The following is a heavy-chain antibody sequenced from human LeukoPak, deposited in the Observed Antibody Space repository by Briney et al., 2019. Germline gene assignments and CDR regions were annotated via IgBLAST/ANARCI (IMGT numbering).Heavy chain of an antibody. CDR2: IYPGDSDT. V-gene: IGHV5-51*01. CDR3: ARWLRYDILTGYDYYYGMDV. Sequence: GESLKISCKGSGYSFTSYWIGWVRQMPGKGLEWMGIIYPGDSDTRYSPSFQGQVIISADKSISTAYLQWSSLKASDTAMYYCARWLRYDILTGYDYYYGMDVWGKGTTVTVSS. CDR1: GYSFTSYW. D-gene: IGHD3-9*01. J-gene: IGHJ6*04.